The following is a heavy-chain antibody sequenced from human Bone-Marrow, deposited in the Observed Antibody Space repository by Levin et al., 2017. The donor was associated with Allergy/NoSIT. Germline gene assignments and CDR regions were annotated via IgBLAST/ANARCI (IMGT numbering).Heavy chain of an antibody. V-gene: IGHV3-30*02. Sequence: PGGSLRLSCAASGFTFSSYVMHWLRQPPGKGLEWVATVRNDGNTKFYTDSVKGRFTISRDNSQNTMFLHMNNLRAEDTAVYYCAKDRTDKWAFDYWGQGTLVTVSS. CDR2: VRNDGNTK. J-gene: IGHJ4*02. CDR1: GFTFSSYV. CDR3: AKDRTDKWAFDY. D-gene: IGHD1-26*01.